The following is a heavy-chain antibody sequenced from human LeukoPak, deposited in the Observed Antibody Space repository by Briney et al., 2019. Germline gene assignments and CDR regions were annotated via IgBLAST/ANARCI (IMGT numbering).Heavy chain of an antibody. D-gene: IGHD2-21*02. CDR1: GFTFSSYV. J-gene: IGHJ4*02. CDR3: ATERGRVTAFDY. Sequence: PGRSLRLSCAASGFTFSSYVMHWVRHAPGKGLEWVAAMLPDGSENFYRDSVKGRFTISRDNSKNTVDLQIYSLTTEDTAVYFCATERGRVTAFDYWGQGTLVTVSS. V-gene: IGHV3-30-3*01. CDR2: MLPDGSEN.